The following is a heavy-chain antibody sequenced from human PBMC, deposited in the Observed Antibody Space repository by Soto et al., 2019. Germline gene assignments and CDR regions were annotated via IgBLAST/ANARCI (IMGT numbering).Heavy chain of an antibody. Sequence: TLSLTCAVYGGSFSGYYCSWIRQPPGKGLEGIGELYDSGSINYNASLKRRVSISVDTSKNQFSLKLSSVTAADTAVYYCARGLGGVQHWGQGTLVTVSS. J-gene: IGHJ1*01. CDR1: GGSFSGYY. CDR3: ARGLGGVQH. V-gene: IGHV4-34*01. CDR2: LYDSGSI.